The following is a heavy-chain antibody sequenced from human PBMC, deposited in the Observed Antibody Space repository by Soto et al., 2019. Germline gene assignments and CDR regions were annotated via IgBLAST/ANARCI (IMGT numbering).Heavy chain of an antibody. D-gene: IGHD1-1*01. V-gene: IGHV1-18*01. J-gene: IGHJ6*02. CDR2: ISAYNGNT. CDR3: AKRNIYYYYGMDV. Sequence: QVQLVQSGAEVKKPGASVKVSCKASGYTFTSYGISWVRQAPGQGLEWMGWISAYNGNTNYAQKLQGRVTMTTDTXTSTAYMELRSPRSDDTAVYYCAKRNIYYYYGMDVWGQGTTVTVSS. CDR1: GYTFTSYG.